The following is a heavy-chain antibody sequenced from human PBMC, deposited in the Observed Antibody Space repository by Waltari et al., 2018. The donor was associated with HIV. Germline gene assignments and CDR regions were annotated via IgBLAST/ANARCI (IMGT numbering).Heavy chain of an antibody. V-gene: IGHV4-34*01. CDR3: ARGLRIRDYYDSSGYSY. D-gene: IGHD3-22*01. J-gene: IGHJ4*02. Sequence: QVQLQQCGAGLFKASESLSPPCAVYGASFSARYWRWVREPPGKGLEWIGEINHSGSTNYNPSLKSRVTISVDTSKNQFSLKLSSVTAADTAVYYCARGLRIRDYYDSSGYSYWGQGTLVTVSS. CDR2: INHSGST. CDR1: GASFSARY.